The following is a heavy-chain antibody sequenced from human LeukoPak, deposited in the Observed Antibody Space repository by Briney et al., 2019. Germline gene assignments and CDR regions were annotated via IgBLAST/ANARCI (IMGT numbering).Heavy chain of an antibody. J-gene: IGHJ3*02. V-gene: IGHV3-23*01. CDR1: GFTFSNYA. Sequence: GESLKISCAASGFTFSNYAMSWVRQAPGKGLEWVSAISGSGSSTYYADSVKGRFTISRDNSKNTLYLQMNSLRAEDTAVYYCAKGSFADPFDIWGQGIMVTVSS. D-gene: IGHD3-10*01. CDR2: ISGSGSST. CDR3: AKGSFADPFDI.